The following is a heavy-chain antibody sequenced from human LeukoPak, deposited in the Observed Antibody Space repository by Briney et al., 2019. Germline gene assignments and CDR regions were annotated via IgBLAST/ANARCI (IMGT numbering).Heavy chain of an antibody. CDR2: ISHSGTNI. CDR3: VRYCSSSSCYLGSGEYFQD. Sequence: GGSLRLTCAASGFTFSDYYMSWIRQAPGKGLEWISYISHSGTNIYYADSVKGRFTISRDNAKNSLSLQMNSLRAEDTAVYYCVRYCSSSSCYLGSGEYFQDWGRGTPVTVSS. V-gene: IGHV3-11*01. J-gene: IGHJ1*01. CDR1: GFTFSDYY. D-gene: IGHD2-2*01.